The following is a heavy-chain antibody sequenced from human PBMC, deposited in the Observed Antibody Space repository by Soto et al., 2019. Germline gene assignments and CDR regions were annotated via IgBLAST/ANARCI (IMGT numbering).Heavy chain of an antibody. J-gene: IGHJ4*02. CDR2: IKGDGSEK. Sequence: EVQMVESGGGLVQPGGSLRLSCAPSGFTFSSYWMYWVRQAPGKGLEWVANIKGDGSEKNYVDSVKGRFTISRDNAKNSLYLQMNSLRVEDTAVYYCASSLLRGQGTLVTVSS. CDR1: GFTFSSYW. CDR3: ASSLL. V-gene: IGHV3-7*01.